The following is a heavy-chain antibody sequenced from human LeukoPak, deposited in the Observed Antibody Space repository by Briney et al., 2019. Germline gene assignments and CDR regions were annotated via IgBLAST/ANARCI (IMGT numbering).Heavy chain of an antibody. CDR1: GFTFSSYA. CDR2: ISGSGGST. D-gene: IGHD3-3*01. CDR3: ARPRTSFDFWSGEDYFDY. V-gene: IGHV3-23*01. Sequence: GGSLRLSCAASGFTFSSYAMSWVRQAPGKGLEWVSAISGSGGSTYYADSVKGRFTISRDNSKNTLYLQMNSLRAEDTAVYYCARPRTSFDFWSGEDYFDYWGQGTLVTVSS. J-gene: IGHJ4*02.